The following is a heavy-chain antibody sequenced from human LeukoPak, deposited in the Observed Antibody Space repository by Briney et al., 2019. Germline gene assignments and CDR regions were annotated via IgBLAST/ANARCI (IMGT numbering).Heavy chain of an antibody. J-gene: IGHJ6*02. CDR2: ISGSGGST. D-gene: IGHD5-18*01. Sequence: GGSLRLSCAASGFTFSSYAMSWVRQAPGKGLEWVSAISGSGGSTYYADSVKGRFTISRDNSKNTLYLQMNSLRAEDTAVYYCAKVALTAMEIYYYYGMDVWGQGTTVTVSS. CDR3: AKVALTAMEIYYYYGMDV. CDR1: GFTFSSYA. V-gene: IGHV3-23*01.